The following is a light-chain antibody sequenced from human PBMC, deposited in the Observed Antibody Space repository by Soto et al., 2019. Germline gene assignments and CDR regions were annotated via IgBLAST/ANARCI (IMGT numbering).Light chain of an antibody. Sequence: DIQMTQSPSTLSVSLGYRVTITCRASQSISSWLAWYQQKPGKAPKILIYDASTLESGVPSRFSGSGSGTEFTLTISNLQPDDFATYYCQQYESYSPLTFGQGTKVDIK. V-gene: IGKV1-5*01. CDR2: DAS. CDR3: QQYESYSPLT. CDR1: QSISSW. J-gene: IGKJ1*01.